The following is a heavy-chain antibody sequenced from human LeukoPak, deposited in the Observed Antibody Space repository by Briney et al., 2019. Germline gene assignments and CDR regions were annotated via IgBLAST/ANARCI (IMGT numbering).Heavy chain of an antibody. D-gene: IGHD6-19*01. CDR1: GFTLSDYI. CDR2: ITCSGTYT. CDR3: VRDKAGSTPNYYYSMDV. Sequence: GGSLRLSCAASGFTLSDYIVNWVRQAPGRGLEWVSSITCSGTYTYYADSVRGRFTLARDNARNSLYLQMNSLRAEDTAVYYCVRDKAGSTPNYYYSMDVWGTGTTVTVSS. J-gene: IGHJ6*03. V-gene: IGHV3-21*01.